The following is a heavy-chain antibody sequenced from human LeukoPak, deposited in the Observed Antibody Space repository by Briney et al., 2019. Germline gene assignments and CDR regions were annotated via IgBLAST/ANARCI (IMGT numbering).Heavy chain of an antibody. J-gene: IGHJ5*02. Sequence: GGSLRLSCATSGFTYKDYGMSWVRQAPGKGLEWVSGLNWNGSATTYADSVKGRLTISRDNTENSLYLQINSLRAEDTAFHYCARVAVGGNWFDTWGQGTLVTVSS. CDR3: ARVAVGGNWFDT. CDR1: GFTYKDYG. D-gene: IGHD6-19*01. V-gene: IGHV3-20*04. CDR2: LNWNGSAT.